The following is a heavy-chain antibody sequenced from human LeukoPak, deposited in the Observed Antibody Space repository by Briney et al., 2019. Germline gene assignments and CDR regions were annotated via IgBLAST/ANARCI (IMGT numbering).Heavy chain of an antibody. CDR2: IHPDTDGT. V-gene: IGHV1-2*02. Sequence: ASVKVSCKASAYTFTAYYIHWVRQAPGQGLEWMGWIHPDTDGTSYPQKFQGRVTMAGDTSISTAYMDLSSLTSDDTAVYYCARAGSGAYSSFDYWGQGTLVTVSS. CDR1: AYTFTAYY. J-gene: IGHJ4*02. D-gene: IGHD3-10*01. CDR3: ARAGSGAYSSFDY.